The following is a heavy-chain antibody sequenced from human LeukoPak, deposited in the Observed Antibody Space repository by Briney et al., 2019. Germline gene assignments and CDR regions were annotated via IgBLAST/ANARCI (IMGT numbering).Heavy chain of an antibody. V-gene: IGHV3-11*04. D-gene: IGHD6-13*01. CDR1: GFTFSDYY. CDR2: ISSSGSTI. J-gene: IGHJ6*03. Sequence: GGSLRLSCAASGFTFSDYYMSWIRQAPGEGLEWVSYISSSGSTIYYADSVKGRFTISRDNAKNSLYLQMNSLRAEDTAVYYCATLSSSWYLYYYYYYMDVWGKGTTVTVSS. CDR3: ATLSSSWYLYYYYYYMDV.